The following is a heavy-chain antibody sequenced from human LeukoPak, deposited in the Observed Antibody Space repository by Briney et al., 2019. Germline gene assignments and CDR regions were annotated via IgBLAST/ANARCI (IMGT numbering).Heavy chain of an antibody. V-gene: IGHV1-2*02. CDR3: ARGGAHGSGSYRQHSFYYYMDV. Sequence: ASVKVSCKASGYTFTGCYMHWVRQAPGQGLEWMGWINPNSGGTNYAQKFQGRVTMTRDTSISTAYMELSRLRSADTAVYYCARGGAHGSGSYRQHSFYYYMDVWGKGTTATVSS. J-gene: IGHJ6*03. D-gene: IGHD3-10*01. CDR1: GYTFTGCY. CDR2: INPNSGGT.